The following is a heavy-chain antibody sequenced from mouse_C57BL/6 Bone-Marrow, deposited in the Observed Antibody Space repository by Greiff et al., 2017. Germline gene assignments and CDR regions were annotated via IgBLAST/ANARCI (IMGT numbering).Heavy chain of an antibody. Sequence: QVQLQQSGAELARPGASVKMSCKASGYTFTSYTMHWVKQRPGQGLEWIGYINPSSGYTKYNQKFKDKATLTVDKASSTAYMQLSSLTSEDSAVYYCARSRDLCYWGQGTLVTVSA. CDR2: INPSSGYT. CDR1: GYTFTSYT. V-gene: IGHV1-4*01. J-gene: IGHJ3*01. CDR3: ARSRDLCY.